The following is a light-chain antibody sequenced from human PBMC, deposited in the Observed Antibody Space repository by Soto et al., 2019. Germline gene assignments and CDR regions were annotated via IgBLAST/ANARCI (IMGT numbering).Light chain of an antibody. J-gene: IGKJ1*01. CDR2: GAS. V-gene: IGKV3-15*01. CDR1: QSVSSN. CDR3: QYYQNWPRT. Sequence: EIVMTQSPATLSVSPGERATLSCRASQSVSSNLAWYQQKPGQAPRLLIYGASTRATGIPARFSDSGSGTEFTLTLSSLQSEDFAVYYCQYYQNWPRTFGQGTKVEIK.